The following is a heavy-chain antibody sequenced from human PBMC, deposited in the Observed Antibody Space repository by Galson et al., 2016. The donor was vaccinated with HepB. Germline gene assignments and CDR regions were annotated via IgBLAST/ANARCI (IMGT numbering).Heavy chain of an antibody. V-gene: IGHV1-8*01. D-gene: IGHD2-2*02. J-gene: IGHJ4*02. Sequence: SVKVSCKASGYSFTTYDFNWVRQAPGQGLEWMGWMNPTSGQTGYARTFQGRITLTRDTSTSTAYMELSSLGSEDTAVYYCAKNLPYTGDFDYWGQGTLVTVSS. CDR1: GYSFTTYD. CDR3: AKNLPYTGDFDY. CDR2: MNPTSGQT.